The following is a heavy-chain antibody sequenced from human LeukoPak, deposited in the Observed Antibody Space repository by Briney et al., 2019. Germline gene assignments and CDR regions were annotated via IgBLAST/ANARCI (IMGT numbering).Heavy chain of an antibody. CDR3: AGQASLAY. V-gene: IGHV3-74*03. Sequence: QPGGSLRLSCAASGFTFSSHWMHWVRQAPGKGLVWVSRINGDGSNTTYADSVKGRFTISRDNAKNTLYLQMNSLRVEDSAVYYCAGQASLAYWGQGTLVTVSS. CDR1: GFTFSSHW. CDR2: INGDGSNT. D-gene: IGHD5-12*01. J-gene: IGHJ4*02.